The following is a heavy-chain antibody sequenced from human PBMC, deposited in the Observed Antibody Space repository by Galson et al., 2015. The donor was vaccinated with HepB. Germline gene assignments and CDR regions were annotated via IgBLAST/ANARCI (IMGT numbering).Heavy chain of an antibody. CDR1: GYTFTSYA. CDR2: INTNTGNP. V-gene: IGHV7-4-1*02. CDR3: ARSLPQWLVPGGFDY. J-gene: IGHJ4*02. Sequence: SVKVSCKASGYTFTSYAMNWVRQAPGQGLEWMGWINTNTGNPTYAQGFTGRFVFSLDTSVSTAYLQISSLKAEDTAVYYCARSLPQWLVPGGFDYWGQGTLVTVSS. D-gene: IGHD6-19*01.